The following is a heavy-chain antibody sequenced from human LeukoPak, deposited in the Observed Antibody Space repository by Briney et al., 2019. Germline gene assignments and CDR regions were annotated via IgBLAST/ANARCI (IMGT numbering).Heavy chain of an antibody. V-gene: IGHV5-51*01. CDR1: GYTFTSYW. J-gene: IGHJ3*02. Sequence: GESLKISCKGSGYTFTSYWIGWVRQMPGKGLEWMGIIYPDDSDTRYSPSFQGQVAISVDKSISTVYLQWSSLKASDTAMYYCARRHIAYSSSWTDAFDIWGQGTMVTVSS. CDR2: IYPDDSDT. D-gene: IGHD6-13*01. CDR3: ARRHIAYSSSWTDAFDI.